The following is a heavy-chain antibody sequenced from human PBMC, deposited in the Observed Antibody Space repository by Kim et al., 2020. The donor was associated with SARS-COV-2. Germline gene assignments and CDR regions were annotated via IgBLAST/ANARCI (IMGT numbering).Heavy chain of an antibody. CDR3: AKGESRGYSYGSDH. J-gene: IGHJ4*02. V-gene: IGHV3-9*01. CDR1: GFTFADYA. CDR2: ISWNSGTI. Sequence: SLRLSCAASGFTFADYAMQWVRQAPGRGLEWVSGISWNSGTIGYADSVKGRFTISRDNAKNSLYLQMNSLRAGDTALYYCAKGESRGYSYGSDHWGQ. D-gene: IGHD5-18*01.